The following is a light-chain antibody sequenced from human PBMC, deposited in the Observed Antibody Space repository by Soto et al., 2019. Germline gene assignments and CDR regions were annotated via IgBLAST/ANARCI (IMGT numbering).Light chain of an antibody. V-gene: IGKV3-15*01. CDR3: QHDKDWPPIT. CDR1: QSVDSY. J-gene: IGKJ4*01. CDR2: DTS. Sequence: EIVMTQSPASLSVYPGERATLSCRASQSVDSYLAWYQQRPGQAPRLLIYDTSIRAPGIPATFSGSGSGTEFTLTISSLQSEDVAVYYCQHDKDWPPITFGGGTKVQIK.